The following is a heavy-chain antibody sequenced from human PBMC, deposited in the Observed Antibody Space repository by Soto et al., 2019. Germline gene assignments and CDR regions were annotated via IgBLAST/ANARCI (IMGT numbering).Heavy chain of an antibody. CDR3: ARLYYFGMDV. Sequence: QVQLVESGGGVVQPGRSLRLSCAASGFTFSSYGMHGVRQAPGKGLEWVAVIWYDGSNKYYADSVKGRFTISRDNSKNTLYLQMYSLRAEDTAVYYCARLYYFGMDVWGQGTTVTVSS. J-gene: IGHJ6*02. V-gene: IGHV3-33*01. CDR1: GFTFSSYG. CDR2: IWYDGSNK.